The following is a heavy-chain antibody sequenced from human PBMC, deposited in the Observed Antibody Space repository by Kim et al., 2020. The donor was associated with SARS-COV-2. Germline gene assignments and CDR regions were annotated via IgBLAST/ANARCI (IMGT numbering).Heavy chain of an antibody. D-gene: IGHD6-19*01. CDR3: ARDGELYSSGKDVFDF. CDR1: GFTFSSYC. J-gene: IGHJ3*01. V-gene: IGHV3-7*01. Sequence: GGSLRLSCAASGFTFSSYCMPWVRQAPGKGLEWVANIKHDGNQKYYVDSVKGRFTISRDNAKNSLYLQMNSLRAEDTAVYYCARDGELYSSGKDVFDFWG. CDR2: IKHDGNQK.